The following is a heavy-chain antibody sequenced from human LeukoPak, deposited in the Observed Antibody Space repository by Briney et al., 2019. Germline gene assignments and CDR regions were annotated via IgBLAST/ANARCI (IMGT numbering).Heavy chain of an antibody. V-gene: IGHV4-59*01. Sequence: PSETLSLTCTVSGGSISSYYWSWIRQPPGKGLEWIGYFYYSGSTKYNPSLKSRVIISVDTSKNQFSLKLSSVTAADTAVYYCAKVKTAPITMVRGVRPSGNYFDYWGQGTLVTVSS. CDR1: GGSISSYY. J-gene: IGHJ4*02. CDR2: FYYSGST. CDR3: AKVKTAPITMVRGVRPSGNYFDY. D-gene: IGHD3-10*01.